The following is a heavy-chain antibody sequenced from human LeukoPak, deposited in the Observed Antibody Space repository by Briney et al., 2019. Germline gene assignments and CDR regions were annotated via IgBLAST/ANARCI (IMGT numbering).Heavy chain of an antibody. CDR1: GYTFTGYY. Sequence: GASVKVSCKASGYTFTGYYMHCVRQAPGQGFEWMGWINPNSGGTNYAQKFQGRVTMTRDTSISTAHMELSRLRSDDTAVYYCARANPLYCSSTTCIFDYWGQGTLVTVSS. D-gene: IGHD2-2*01. J-gene: IGHJ4*02. V-gene: IGHV1-2*02. CDR2: INPNSGGT. CDR3: ARANPLYCSSTTCIFDY.